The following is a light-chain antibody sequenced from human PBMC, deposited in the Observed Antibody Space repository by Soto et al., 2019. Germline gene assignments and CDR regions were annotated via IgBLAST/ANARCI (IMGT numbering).Light chain of an antibody. Sequence: QSVLTQSPSASGTPGQRVTISCSGTSSNIGTNYVYWYQQLPGTAPKVLIYSNDKRPSGVPDRFSGSKSGTSASLAISGLRSEDEADYDCAAWDDRLSGPLFGGGTKVTVL. CDR3: AAWDDRLSGPL. CDR1: SSNIGTNY. CDR2: SND. V-gene: IGLV1-47*01. J-gene: IGLJ2*01.